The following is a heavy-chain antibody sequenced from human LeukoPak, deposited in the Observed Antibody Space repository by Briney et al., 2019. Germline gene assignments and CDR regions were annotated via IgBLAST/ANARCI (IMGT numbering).Heavy chain of an antibody. Sequence: SETLSLTCTISGGSISSHYWSWIRQPPGKGLEWIGYIYYSGSTNYNPSLKSRVTISVDTSKNQFSLKLSSVTAADTAVYYCARADDDSSGWYFDYWGQGTLVTVSS. J-gene: IGHJ4*02. V-gene: IGHV4-59*11. D-gene: IGHD3-22*01. CDR2: IYYSGST. CDR3: ARADDDSSGWYFDY. CDR1: GGSISSHY.